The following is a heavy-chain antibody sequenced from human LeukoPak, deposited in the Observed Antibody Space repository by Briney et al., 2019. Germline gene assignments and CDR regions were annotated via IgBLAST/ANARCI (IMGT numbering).Heavy chain of an antibody. CDR2: IYYSGST. CDR1: GGSISSSSYY. D-gene: IGHD3-9*01. J-gene: IGHJ3*02. Sequence: SETLSLTCTVSGGSISSSSYYWGWIRQPPGKGLEWIGSIYYSGSTYYNPSLKSRVTISVDTSKNQFSLKLSSVTAADTAVYYCARAEYYDILTGYYISAFDIWGQGTMVTVSS. V-gene: IGHV4-39*07. CDR3: ARAEYYDILTGYYISAFDI.